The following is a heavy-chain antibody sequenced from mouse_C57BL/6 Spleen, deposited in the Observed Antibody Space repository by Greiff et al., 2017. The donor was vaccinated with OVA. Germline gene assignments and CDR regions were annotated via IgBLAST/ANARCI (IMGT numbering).Heavy chain of an antibody. CDR1: GYTFTDYY. D-gene: IGHD2-3*01. CDR3: ARSGDGYFYFDV. J-gene: IGHJ1*03. Sequence: EVQLQQSGPELVKPGASVKISCKASGYTFTDYYMNWVKQSHGKSLEWIGDINPNNGGTSYNQKFKGKATLTVDKSSSTAYMERRSLTSEDSAVYYCARSGDGYFYFDVWGTGTTVTVSS. V-gene: IGHV1-26*01. CDR2: INPNNGGT.